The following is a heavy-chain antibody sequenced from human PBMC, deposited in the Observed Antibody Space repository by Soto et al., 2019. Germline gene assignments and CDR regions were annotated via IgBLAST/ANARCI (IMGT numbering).Heavy chain of an antibody. J-gene: IGHJ4*02. CDR1: GFTFSNYW. Sequence: EVKLVESGGGLVHPGGYLRLSCATSGFTFSNYWMTWVGQAPGRGLEWVANISEDGSDKGYVDSVKGRFTIFRDNTGNSLILQMNNLRAEDTAVYYCARDMPNGACYLDYWGQGTLVTVSS. D-gene: IGHD1-26*01. CDR2: ISEDGSDK. CDR3: ARDMPNGACYLDY. V-gene: IGHV3-7*01.